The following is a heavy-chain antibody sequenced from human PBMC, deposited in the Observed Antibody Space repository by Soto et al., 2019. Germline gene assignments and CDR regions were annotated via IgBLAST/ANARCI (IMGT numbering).Heavy chain of an antibody. J-gene: IGHJ4*02. CDR3: ARGNYGGKSGDY. Sequence: EVQLVESGGGLAQPGGSLRLSCAASGFTFSSYWMHWVRQAPGKGLVWVSRINSDGSSTNYADSVKGRFTISRDNAKNTLYLQMNSLRAEDTAVYYCARGNYGGKSGDYWGQGTLVTVSS. CDR2: INSDGSST. D-gene: IGHD4-17*01. V-gene: IGHV3-74*01. CDR1: GFTFSSYW.